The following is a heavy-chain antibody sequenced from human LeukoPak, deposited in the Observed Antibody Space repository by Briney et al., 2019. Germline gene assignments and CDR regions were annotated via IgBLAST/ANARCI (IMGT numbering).Heavy chain of an antibody. Sequence: GGSLRLSCAASGFTFSSYWMSWVRQAPGKGLEWVANIKQEGSEQYYVDSVKGRFTISRDNAKNSLYLQMNSLRAEDTAVYYCARWRVLLWFGEDGNVDAFDIWGQGTMVTVSS. CDR2: IKQEGSEQ. CDR1: GFTFSSYW. J-gene: IGHJ3*02. V-gene: IGHV3-7*01. D-gene: IGHD3-10*01. CDR3: ARWRVLLWFGEDGNVDAFDI.